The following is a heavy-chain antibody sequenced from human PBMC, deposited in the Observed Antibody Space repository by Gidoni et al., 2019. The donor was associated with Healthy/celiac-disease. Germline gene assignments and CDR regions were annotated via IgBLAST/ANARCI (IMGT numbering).Heavy chain of an antibody. J-gene: IGHJ6*04. CDR1: GYTLTEFS. CDR2: FDPEDGET. V-gene: IGHV1-24*01. CDR3: ATGYYDFWSGSLMDV. D-gene: IGHD3-3*01. Sequence: QVQLVQSGAEVKKPGASVKVSCKVSGYTLTEFSMHWVRQAPGKGLEWMGGFDPEDGETIYAQKFQGRVTMTDDTSTDTAYMELSSLRSEDTAVYYCATGYYDFWSGSLMDVWGKGTTVTVSS.